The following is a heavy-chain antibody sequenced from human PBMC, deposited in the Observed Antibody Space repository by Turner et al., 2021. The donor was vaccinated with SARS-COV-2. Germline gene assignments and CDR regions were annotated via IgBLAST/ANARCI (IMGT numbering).Heavy chain of an antibody. CDR3: ARDLGGYFDY. J-gene: IGHJ4*02. CDR1: GFTFSSYT. D-gene: IGHD2-15*01. CDR2: ISSSSSTI. Sequence: EVQLVESGGGLVQPGGSLRLSCAASGFTFSSYTMNWVRQAPGKGLEWVSYISSSSSTIYYADSVKGRFTISRDNAKNSLYLQMDSLRAEDTAVYYCARDLGGYFDYWGQGALVTVSS. V-gene: IGHV3-48*01.